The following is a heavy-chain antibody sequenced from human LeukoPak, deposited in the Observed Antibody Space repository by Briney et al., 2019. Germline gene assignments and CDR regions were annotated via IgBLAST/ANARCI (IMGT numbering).Heavy chain of an antibody. J-gene: IGHJ4*02. D-gene: IGHD4-17*01. CDR3: GRSYGHNSKYFAF. Sequence: GASLKVSCKASGYTFTDYFMHWVRQAPGQGLEWMGWISPEGGDTHYAQRFQGRVTMTRDTSISTAYMELTSLSSDDTAVYYCGRSYGHNSKYFAFWGQGTLVTVSS. CDR2: ISPEGGDT. CDR1: GYTFTDYF. V-gene: IGHV1-2*02.